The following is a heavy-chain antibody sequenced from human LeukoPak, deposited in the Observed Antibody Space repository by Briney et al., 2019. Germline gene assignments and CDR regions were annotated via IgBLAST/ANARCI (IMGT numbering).Heavy chain of an antibody. D-gene: IGHD6-19*01. V-gene: IGHV3-74*03. Sequence: HPGGSLRLSCAASGFTFSGYLMHWVRQAPGKGLVWVSRINSDGYSITYADSVKGRFTISRDNAKNTLYLQMNSLIAEDTAVYFCTRAGYSSGFDSWGQGTVVTVSS. CDR3: TRAGYSSGFDS. J-gene: IGHJ5*01. CDR1: GFTFSGYL. CDR2: INSDGYSI.